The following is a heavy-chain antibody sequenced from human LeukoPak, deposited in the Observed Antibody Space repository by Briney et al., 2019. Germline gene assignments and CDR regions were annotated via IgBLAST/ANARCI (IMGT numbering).Heavy chain of an antibody. D-gene: IGHD3-10*01. CDR3: AREGYYGSGSYALYYFDY. CDR2: IYYSGST. CDR1: GGSISSYY. Sequence: SETLSLTCTVSGGSISSYYWSWIRQPPGKGLEWIGYIYYSGSTNYHPSLKSRVTISVDTSKTRFSLKLSSVTAADTAVYYCAREGYYGSGSYALYYFDYWGQGPLVTVSS. V-gene: IGHV4-59*01. J-gene: IGHJ4*02.